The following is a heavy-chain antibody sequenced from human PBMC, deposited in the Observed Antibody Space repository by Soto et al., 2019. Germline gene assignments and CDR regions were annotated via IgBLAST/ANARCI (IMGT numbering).Heavy chain of an antibody. D-gene: IGHD2-15*01. CDR2: IYSGGST. J-gene: IGHJ4*02. Sequence: ESGGGLVQPGGSLRLSCAASGFTVSSNYMSWVRQAPGKGLEWVSVIYSGGSTYYADSVKGRFTISRHNSKNTLYLQMNSLRAEDTAVYYCAREVRYCSGGSCYYFDYWGQGTLVTVSS. CDR3: AREVRYCSGGSCYYFDY. CDR1: GFTVSSNY. V-gene: IGHV3-53*04.